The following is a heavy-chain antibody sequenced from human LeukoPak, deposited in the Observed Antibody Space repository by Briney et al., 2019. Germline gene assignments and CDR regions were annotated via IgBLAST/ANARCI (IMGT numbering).Heavy chain of an antibody. V-gene: IGHV3-23*01. CDR3: AKDLYSVTTVTCDY. CDR1: GFTFSSYA. CDR2: ISGSGGST. J-gene: IGHJ4*02. D-gene: IGHD4-17*01. Sequence: PGGSLRLSCAASGFTFSSYAMSWVRQAPGKGLEWVSAISGSGGSTYYADSVKGRFTISRDNSKNTLYLQMNSLRAEDTAVYYCAKDLYSVTTVTCDYWGQGTLDTVSS.